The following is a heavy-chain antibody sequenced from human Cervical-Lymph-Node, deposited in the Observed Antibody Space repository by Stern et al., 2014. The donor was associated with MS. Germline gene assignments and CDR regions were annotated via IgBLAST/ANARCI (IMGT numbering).Heavy chain of an antibody. J-gene: IGHJ4*02. CDR3: ARAVWISFWSGYSPGIADY. D-gene: IGHD3-3*01. V-gene: IGHV4-31*03. CDR1: GGSISSGPHY. Sequence: QLQLQESGPGLVKPSQTLSLTCTVSGGSISSGPHYWTWIRQHPGKGLEWIGCIYYSGTTYYTTSLKSRVAISIDTSKNQFSLKVNSVTAADTAMYYCARAVWISFWSGYSPGIADYWGQGIMVTISS. CDR2: IYYSGTT.